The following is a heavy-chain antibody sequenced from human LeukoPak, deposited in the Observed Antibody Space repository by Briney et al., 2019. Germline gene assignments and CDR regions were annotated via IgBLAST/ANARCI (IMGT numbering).Heavy chain of an antibody. J-gene: IGHJ4*02. CDR3: AKDALLVVGSSGYYYNN. CDR1: GFTFSSYG. V-gene: IGHV3-30*02. Sequence: GGSLRLSCAASGFTFSSYGMHWVRQAPGKGLEWVTFIRYDGSNKYYADSVKGRFTISRDNSKNTPYLQMNSLRAEDTAVYYCAKDALLVVGSSGYYYNNWGQGTLVTVSS. CDR2: IRYDGSNK. D-gene: IGHD3-22*01.